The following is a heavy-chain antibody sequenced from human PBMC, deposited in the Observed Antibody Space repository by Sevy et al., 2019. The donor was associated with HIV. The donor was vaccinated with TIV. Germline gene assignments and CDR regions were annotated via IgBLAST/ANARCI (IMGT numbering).Heavy chain of an antibody. CDR1: GFTFSSYA. Sequence: QLGGSLRLSCAASGFTFSSYAMSWVRQAPGKGLEWVANIKQDGSDKYYMESVKGRFNISRDNTKNSLYLQLNSLRAEDTAVYYCARSWDYWGQMGYWGQGTLVTVSS. CDR3: ARSWDYWGQMGY. J-gene: IGHJ4*02. D-gene: IGHD7-27*01. CDR2: IKQDGSDK. V-gene: IGHV3-7*03.